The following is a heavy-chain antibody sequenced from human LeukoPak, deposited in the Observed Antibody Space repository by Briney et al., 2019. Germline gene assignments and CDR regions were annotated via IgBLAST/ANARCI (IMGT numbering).Heavy chain of an antibody. Sequence: ASVKVSCKASGYTFTSYGISWVRQAPGQGLEWMGWISAYNGNTNYAQKLQGRVTMTTDTSTSTAYMELRSLRSEDTAVYYCATDVDGGSFDYWGQGTLVTVSS. J-gene: IGHJ4*02. CDR3: ATDVDGGSFDY. V-gene: IGHV1-18*01. D-gene: IGHD2-15*01. CDR2: ISAYNGNT. CDR1: GYTFTSYG.